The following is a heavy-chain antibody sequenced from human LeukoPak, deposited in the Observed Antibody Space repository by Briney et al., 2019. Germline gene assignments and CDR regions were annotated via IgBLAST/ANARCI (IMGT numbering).Heavy chain of an antibody. V-gene: IGHV1-8*01. Sequence: ASVKVSCKASGYTFTSYDINWVRQATEQGLEWMGWMNPNSGNTGYAQKFQGRVTMTRSTSISTAYMELSSLRSEDTAVYYCARVVNYYDSSGYYHWGQGTLVTVSS. CDR3: ARVVNYYDSSGYYH. CDR1: GYTFTSYD. D-gene: IGHD3-22*01. CDR2: MNPNSGNT. J-gene: IGHJ5*02.